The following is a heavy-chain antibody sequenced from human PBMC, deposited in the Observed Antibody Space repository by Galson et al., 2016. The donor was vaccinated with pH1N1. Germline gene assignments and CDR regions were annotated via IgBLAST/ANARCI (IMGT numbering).Heavy chain of an antibody. CDR2: IYPSDSDT. V-gene: IGHV5-51*01. CDR1: GYNFTNYW. D-gene: IGHD3-10*01. Sequence: QSGAEVKKPGKSLKISCKGSGYNFTNYWIGWVRQMPGKGLEWMGIIYPSDSDTRYSPSFQGQVTISADKSISTAYLQWNILTASDTAIYYCARGSGSPDSYYYYGMDVWGQGTTVTVSS. J-gene: IGHJ6*02. CDR3: ARGSGSPDSYYYYGMDV.